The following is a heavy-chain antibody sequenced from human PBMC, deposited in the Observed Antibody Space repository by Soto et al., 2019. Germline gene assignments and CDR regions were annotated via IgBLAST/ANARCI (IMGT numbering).Heavy chain of an antibody. CDR3: ARYAPLPIEAATPFRYYYYGMDV. V-gene: IGHV4-34*01. J-gene: IGHJ6*02. CDR2: INHSGST. D-gene: IGHD2-15*01. CDR1: GGSFSCYY. Sequence: PSETLSLTCAVYGGSFSCYYWSWIRQPPGKGLEWIGEINHSGSTNYNPSLKSRVTISVDTSKNQFSLKLSSVTAADTAVYYCARYAPLPIEAATPFRYYYYGMDVWGQGTTVTVSS.